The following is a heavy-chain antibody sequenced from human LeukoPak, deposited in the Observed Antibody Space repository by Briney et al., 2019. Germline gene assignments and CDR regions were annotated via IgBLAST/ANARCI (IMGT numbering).Heavy chain of an antibody. CDR2: IYPGDSDT. D-gene: IGHD1-1*01. CDR3: ARSVTTRPDSFDV. J-gene: IGHJ3*01. V-gene: IGHV5-51*01. Sequence: GESLKISCEASGYMFVNYWIGWVRQVSGQGLEYMGIIYPGDSDTGYSPSFQGQVTISADKSTSTSYLQWSRLRASDTAMYYCARSVTTRPDSFDVWGLGTLVTVTS. CDR1: GYMFVNYW.